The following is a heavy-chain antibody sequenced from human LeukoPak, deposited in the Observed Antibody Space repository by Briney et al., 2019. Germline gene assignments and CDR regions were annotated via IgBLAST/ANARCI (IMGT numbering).Heavy chain of an antibody. CDR1: GGSFSAYY. Sequence: SETLSLTCAVYGGSFSAYYWSWIRQPPGKGLEWIGEINHSGSTNYNPSLKSRVTISVDTSKNQFSLKLSSVTAADTAVYYCARGYSSGWRLKFDPWGQGTLVTVSS. CDR3: ARGYSSGWRLKFDP. CDR2: INHSGST. V-gene: IGHV4-34*01. J-gene: IGHJ5*02. D-gene: IGHD6-19*01.